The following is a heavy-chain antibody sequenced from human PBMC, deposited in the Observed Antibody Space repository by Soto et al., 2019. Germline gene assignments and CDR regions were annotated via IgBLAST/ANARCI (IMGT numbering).Heavy chain of an antibody. CDR2: IYYSGST. CDR3: ASGSIAARPTY. CDR1: GGSISSYY. D-gene: IGHD6-6*01. J-gene: IGHJ4*02. V-gene: IGHV4-59*01. Sequence: SETLSLTCTVSGGSISSYYWSWIRQPPGKGLEWIGYIYYSGSTNYNPSLKSRVTISVDTSKNQFSLKLSSVTAADTAVYYCASGSIAARPTYWGQGTLVTVSS.